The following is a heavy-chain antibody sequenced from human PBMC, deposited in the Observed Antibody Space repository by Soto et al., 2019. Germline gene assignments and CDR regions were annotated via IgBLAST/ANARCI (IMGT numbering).Heavy chain of an antibody. CDR2: IYYSGST. CDR1: GGSISSYY. D-gene: IGHD3-3*01. CDR3: ARGTIFDDYYYYYGMDV. J-gene: IGHJ6*02. V-gene: IGHV4-59*01. Sequence: SETLSLTCTVSGGSISSYYWSWIRQPPGKGLEWIGYIYYSGSTNYNPSLKSRVTISVDTSKNQFSLKLSSVTAADTAVYYCARGTIFDDYYYYYGMDVWGQGTTVTSP.